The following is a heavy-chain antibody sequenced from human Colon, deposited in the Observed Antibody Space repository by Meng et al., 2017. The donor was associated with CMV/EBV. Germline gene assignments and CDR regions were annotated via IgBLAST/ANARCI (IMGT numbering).Heavy chain of an antibody. CDR2: VNTKSGNT. Sequence: ASVKVSCKASGYDFFTHDIHWVRQATGQGPEWMGWVNTKSGNTKFAQRFQGRVTMTRNTAITTAYLELSSLTSADTAVYYCVRGRVVGGGWGQGTLVTVSS. D-gene: IGHD2-21*01. J-gene: IGHJ4*02. CDR3: VRGRVVGGG. V-gene: IGHV1-8*01. CDR1: GYDFFTHD.